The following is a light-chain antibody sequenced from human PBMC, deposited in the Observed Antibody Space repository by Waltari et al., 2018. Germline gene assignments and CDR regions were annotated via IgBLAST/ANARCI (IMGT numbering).Light chain of an antibody. V-gene: IGLV2-11*01. CDR2: DVT. Sequence: QSALTQPRSVSGSPGQSVTISCTGTSSDVGGYNYVFWYQQHPGKAPKLMIYDVTKRPSGFPDLFSGSKSGNTASLTISGLQAEDEADYYCCSYAGSYTHVIFGGGTQLTVL. J-gene: IGLJ2*01. CDR3: CSYAGSYTHVI. CDR1: SSDVGGYNY.